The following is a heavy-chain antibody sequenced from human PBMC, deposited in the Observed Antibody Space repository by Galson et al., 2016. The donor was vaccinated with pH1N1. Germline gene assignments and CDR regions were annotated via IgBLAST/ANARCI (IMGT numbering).Heavy chain of an antibody. J-gene: IGHJ3*02. D-gene: IGHD4-17*01. CDR2: VNPGGSTI. CDR1: GYSFISQW. V-gene: IGHV5-51*03. Sequence: QSGAEVKKPGESLKISCKASGYSFISQWIAWVRQVPGKGLEWVGVVNPGGSTIRYSPSFQGQVTISSDQSVSTAYLQWISLRASDTATYYCARQYDFGDDRGNAFDIWGQGTVVLVSS. CDR3: ARQYDFGDDRGNAFDI.